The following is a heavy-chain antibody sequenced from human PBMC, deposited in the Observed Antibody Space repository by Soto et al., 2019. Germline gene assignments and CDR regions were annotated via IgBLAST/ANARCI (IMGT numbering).Heavy chain of an antibody. V-gene: IGHV1-69*01. CDR2: SIPIFGTA. Sequence: QVQLVQSGAEVKKPGSSVKVSCKASGGTFSSYSINWVRQAPGQGLEWMGESIPIFGTANYAQKFQGRVTITAAESTSTAYMALSSLRSADPAVYYCARDGGRHSGGIDYWGQGTLVTVSS. CDR1: GGTFSSYS. D-gene: IGHD1-26*01. J-gene: IGHJ4*02. CDR3: ARDGGRHSGGIDY.